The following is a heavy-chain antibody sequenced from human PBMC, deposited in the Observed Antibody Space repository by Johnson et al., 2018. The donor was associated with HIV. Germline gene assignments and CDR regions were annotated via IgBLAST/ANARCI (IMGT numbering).Heavy chain of an antibody. D-gene: IGHD3-22*01. CDR3: ARDSIPSPYDSSGYYDDAFDI. CDR2: IFSVGNT. J-gene: IGHJ3*02. CDR1: GITVSSNY. Sequence: VQLVEYGGGVVQPGGSLRLSCAASGITVSSNYMNWVRQAPGKGLEWVSLIFSVGNTYYADSVKGRFTISRDNSNNMVYLQMDSLRPEDTAVYYCARDSIPSPYDSSGYYDDAFDIWGQGTVVTVSS. V-gene: IGHV3-66*02.